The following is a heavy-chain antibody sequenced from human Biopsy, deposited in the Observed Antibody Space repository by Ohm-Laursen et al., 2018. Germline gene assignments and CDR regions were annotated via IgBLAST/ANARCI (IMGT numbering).Heavy chain of an antibody. V-gene: IGHV4-59*01. D-gene: IGHD3-3*01. CDR3: ARVRGGFLEWVDY. Sequence: GTLSLTCPVSGESIGTYYWSWIRQPPGKVMEWIASIYYSGTTHKNPSLKSRVTISVDTSQGLLSLDLSSVTAADTAVYYCARVRGGFLEWVDYWGQGTLVTVSS. J-gene: IGHJ4*02. CDR2: IYYSGTT. CDR1: GESIGTYY.